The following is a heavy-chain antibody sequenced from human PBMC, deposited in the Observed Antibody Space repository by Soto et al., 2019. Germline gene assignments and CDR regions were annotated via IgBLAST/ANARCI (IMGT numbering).Heavy chain of an antibody. D-gene: IGHD3-22*01. V-gene: IGHV1-46*01. CDR1: GYNFISHY. Sequence: ASVKVSCKATGYNFISHYMHWVRQAPGQGLEWMGIINPSGGSTSYAQKFQGRVSMTRETSTSTVYMELSSLRSDDTAVYYCVRDSTYYYDSSGYMPNLHYGMDVWGQGTTVTVSS. CDR2: INPSGGST. J-gene: IGHJ6*02. CDR3: VRDSTYYYDSSGYMPNLHYGMDV.